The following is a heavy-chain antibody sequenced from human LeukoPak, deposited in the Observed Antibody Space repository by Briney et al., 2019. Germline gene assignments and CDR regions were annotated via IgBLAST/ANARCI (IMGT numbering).Heavy chain of an antibody. CDR2: ISSSSSYI. CDR3: ARYLRVLGWLLGPISY. Sequence: GGSLRLSCAASGFTFSSYSMNWVRQAPGKGLEWVSSISSSSSYIYYADSVKGRFTISRDNAKNTLYLQMNSLRAEDTAVYYCARYLRVLGWLLGPISYWGQGTLVTVSS. J-gene: IGHJ4*02. D-gene: IGHD3-3*01. V-gene: IGHV3-21*01. CDR1: GFTFSSYS.